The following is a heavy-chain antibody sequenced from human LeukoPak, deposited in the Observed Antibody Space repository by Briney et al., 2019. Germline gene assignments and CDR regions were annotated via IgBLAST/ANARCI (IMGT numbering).Heavy chain of an antibody. J-gene: IGHJ4*02. V-gene: IGHV3-21*01. Sequence: PGGSLRLSCVASAFTFRTYGMHWVRQAPGKGLEWVSSISGSTSYIYYADSVRGRFTISRDNAKNSLHLQMNSLRAEDTAVYYCARGSDFVWGSYRPYFDYWGQGTLVTVSS. D-gene: IGHD3-16*02. CDR3: ARGSDFVWGSYRPYFDY. CDR1: AFTFRTYG. CDR2: ISGSTSYI.